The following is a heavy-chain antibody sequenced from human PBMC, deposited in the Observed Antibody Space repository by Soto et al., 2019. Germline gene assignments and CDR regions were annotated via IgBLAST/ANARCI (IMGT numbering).Heavy chain of an antibody. Sequence: GGSLRLSCAASAFTFSSYAMSWVRQAPGKGLEWVSAISGSGGSTYYADSVKGRFTISRDNSKNTLYLQMNSLRAEDTAVYYCAKDPRGYCSSTSCYAYYFDYWGQGTLVTVSS. CDR1: AFTFSSYA. CDR3: AKDPRGYCSSTSCYAYYFDY. D-gene: IGHD2-2*01. J-gene: IGHJ4*02. V-gene: IGHV3-23*01. CDR2: ISGSGGST.